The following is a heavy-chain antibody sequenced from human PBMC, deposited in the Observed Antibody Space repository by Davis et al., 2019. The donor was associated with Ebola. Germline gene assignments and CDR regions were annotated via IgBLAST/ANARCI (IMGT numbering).Heavy chain of an antibody. J-gene: IGHJ6*03. D-gene: IGHD6-6*01. CDR3: ARRRKSSSWDYYYYMDV. Sequence: GESLKISCKGSGYSFTSYWIGWVRQMPGKGLEWMGIIYPGDSDTRYSPSFQGQVTISADKSISTAYPQWSSLKASDTAMYYCARRRKSSSWDYYYYMDVWGKGTTVTVSS. V-gene: IGHV5-51*01. CDR2: IYPGDSDT. CDR1: GYSFTSYW.